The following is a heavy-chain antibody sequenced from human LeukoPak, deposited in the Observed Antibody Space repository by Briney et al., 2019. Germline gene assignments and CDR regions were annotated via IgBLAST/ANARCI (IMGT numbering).Heavy chain of an antibody. D-gene: IGHD3-10*01. Sequence: PGGSLRLSCTTSGFTFSSYWMNWVRQAPGKGLEWVANIKQDGSEKYYVDSVKGRFTISRDNSKNTLYLQMNSLRAEDTTTYYCARGSKWFGELIRRGEYYFDYWGQGTLVTVSS. CDR2: IKQDGSEK. J-gene: IGHJ4*02. CDR1: GFTFSSYW. V-gene: IGHV3-7*01. CDR3: ARGSKWFGELIRRGEYYFDY.